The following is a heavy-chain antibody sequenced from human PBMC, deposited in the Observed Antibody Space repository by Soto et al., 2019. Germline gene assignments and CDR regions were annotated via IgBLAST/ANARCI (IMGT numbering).Heavy chain of an antibody. CDR1: GNSFSTYL. CDR3: ARDGGIVGVNTYFDY. V-gene: IGHV4-59*01. J-gene: IGHJ4*02. CDR2: ISYSGNT. D-gene: IGHD1-26*01. Sequence: PSETLSLTCTASGNSFSTYLWSWIRQTPGKGLEWIGFISYSGNTNYNPSLKSRVSISVDTSKNQFSLMLTSVTAADTAVYYCARDGGIVGVNTYFDYWGQGTLVTVSS.